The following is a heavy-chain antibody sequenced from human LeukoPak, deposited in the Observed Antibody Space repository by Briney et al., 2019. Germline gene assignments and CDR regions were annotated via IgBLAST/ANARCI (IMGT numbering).Heavy chain of an antibody. D-gene: IGHD3-10*01. CDR1: GFRFSGYS. Sequence: GGSLTLSCAASGFRFSGYSMNWVRQAPGKGLEWVSYMSSSASIIYYAASVKGRFTISRDNAKNSLYLQMNSLRAEDTAVYYCARDGKGRNRIGYYFDYWGQGTLVTVSS. J-gene: IGHJ4*02. CDR3: ARDGKGRNRIGYYFDY. CDR2: MSSSASII. V-gene: IGHV3-48*04.